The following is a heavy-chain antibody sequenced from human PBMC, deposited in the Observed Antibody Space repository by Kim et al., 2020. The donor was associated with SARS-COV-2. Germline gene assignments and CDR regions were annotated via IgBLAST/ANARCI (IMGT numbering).Heavy chain of an antibody. D-gene: IGHD2-2*01. Sequence: SETLSLTCTVSGGSISSSSYYWGWIRQPPGKGLEWIGSIYYSGSTYYNPSLKSRVTISVDTSKNQFSLKLSSVTAADTAVYYCARQGGYCSSTSCYRDYYYGMDVWGQGTTVTVSS. CDR2: IYYSGST. CDR3: ARQGGYCSSTSCYRDYYYGMDV. V-gene: IGHV4-39*01. CDR1: GGSISSSSYY. J-gene: IGHJ6*02.